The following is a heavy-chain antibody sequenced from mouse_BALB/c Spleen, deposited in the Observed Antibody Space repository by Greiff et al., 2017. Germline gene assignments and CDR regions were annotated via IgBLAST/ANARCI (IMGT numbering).Heavy chain of an antibody. J-gene: IGHJ4*01. CDR3: ASRYYYFDY. D-gene: IGHD1-1*01. CDR1: GYSITSDYA. V-gene: IGHV3-2*02. Sequence: EVKLQESGPGLVKPSQSLSLTCTVTGYSITSDYAWNWIRQFPGNKLEWMGYISYSGSTSYNPSLKSRISITRDTSKNQFFLQLNSVTTEDTATYYCASRYYYFDYWGQGTSVTVSS. CDR2: ISYSGST.